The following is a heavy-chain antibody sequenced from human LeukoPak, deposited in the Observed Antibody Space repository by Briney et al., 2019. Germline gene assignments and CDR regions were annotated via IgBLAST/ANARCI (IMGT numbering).Heavy chain of an antibody. Sequence: KPSETLSLTCGVSGDSVSGYYWSWIRRPPEKGLEWIGYIHSSGSTNYSPSLKSRLALSVDTSKNQFSLKLSSVTAADTAVYYCARGRHRYCSGGSCYSWGYYYYYGMDVWGQGTTVTVSS. CDR1: GDSVSGYY. CDR3: ARGRHRYCSGGSCYSWGYYYYYGMDV. J-gene: IGHJ6*02. V-gene: IGHV4-59*02. CDR2: IHSSGST. D-gene: IGHD2-15*01.